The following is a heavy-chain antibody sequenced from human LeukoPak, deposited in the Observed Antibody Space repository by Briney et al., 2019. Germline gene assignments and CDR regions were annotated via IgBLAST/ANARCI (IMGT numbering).Heavy chain of an antibody. Sequence: GGSLRLSCAASGFTFSSYWMSWVRQAPGKGLEWVANIKQDGSEKYYVDSVKGRFTISRDNAKNSLYLQMNSLRAEDTAVYYCAREGYCSSTSCRYLYYYYYYYYMDVWGKGTTVTVSS. CDR1: GFTFSSYW. D-gene: IGHD2-2*01. V-gene: IGHV3-7*01. CDR2: IKQDGSEK. CDR3: AREGYCSSTSCRYLYYYYYYYYMDV. J-gene: IGHJ6*03.